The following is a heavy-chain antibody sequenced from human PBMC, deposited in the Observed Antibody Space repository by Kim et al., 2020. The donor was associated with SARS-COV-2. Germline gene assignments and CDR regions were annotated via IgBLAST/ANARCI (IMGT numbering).Heavy chain of an antibody. Sequence: GGSLRLSCAASGFTFSSYWMSWVRQAPGKGLEWVANIKQDGSEKYYVDSVKGRFTISRDNAKNSLYLQMNSLRAEDTAVYYCARDLGGPQLWLRWNYWGQGTLVTVSS. CDR1: GFTFSSYW. J-gene: IGHJ4*02. CDR2: IKQDGSEK. D-gene: IGHD5-18*01. V-gene: IGHV3-7*01. CDR3: ARDLGGPQLWLRWNY.